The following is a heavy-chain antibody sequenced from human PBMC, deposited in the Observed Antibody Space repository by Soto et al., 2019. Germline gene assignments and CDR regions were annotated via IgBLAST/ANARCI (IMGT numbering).Heavy chain of an antibody. Sequence: PSETLSLTCTVSGGSISSYYWSWIRQPPGKGLEWIGYIYYSGSTNYNPSLKSRVTISVDTSTNRFSLKLSSVTAADTAVYYCARGRAFREAMAARAPYYYCFYYMDVGGKGATVTVSS. CDR1: GGSISSYY. J-gene: IGHJ6*03. CDR2: IYYSGST. D-gene: IGHD6-6*01. CDR3: ARGRAFREAMAARAPYYYCFYYMDV. V-gene: IGHV4-59*12.